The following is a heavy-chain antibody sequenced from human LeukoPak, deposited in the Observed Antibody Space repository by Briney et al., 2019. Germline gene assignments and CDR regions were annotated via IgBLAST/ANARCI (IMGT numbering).Heavy chain of an antibody. CDR1: GYSISSGYY. Sequence: SETLSLTCTVSGYSISSGYYWGWIRQPPGKGLEWIGSIYHSGSTYYNPSLKSRVTISVDTSKNQFSLKLSSVTAADTAVYYCARGDIVVVVAASRGNWFDPWGQGTLVTVSS. D-gene: IGHD2-15*01. J-gene: IGHJ5*02. V-gene: IGHV4-38-2*02. CDR3: ARGDIVVVVAASRGNWFDP. CDR2: IYHSGST.